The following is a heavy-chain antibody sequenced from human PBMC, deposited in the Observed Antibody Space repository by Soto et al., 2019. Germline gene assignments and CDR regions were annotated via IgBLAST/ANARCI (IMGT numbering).Heavy chain of an antibody. V-gene: IGHV3-23*01. CDR3: AKEAVSGWYYFDY. CDR2: ISGSGGST. D-gene: IGHD6-19*01. CDR1: GFTFSSYA. J-gene: IGHJ4*02. Sequence: PGGSLRLSCAASGFTFSSYAMSWVRQAPGKGLAWVSTISGSGGSTYYADSLKGRFTISRDNSKNTLFLQMSSQRAEDTAVYYCAKEAVSGWYYFDYWGPGTLVTVSS.